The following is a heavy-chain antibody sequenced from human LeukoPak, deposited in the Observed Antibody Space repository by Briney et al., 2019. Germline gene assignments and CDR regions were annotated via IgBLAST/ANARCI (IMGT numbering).Heavy chain of an antibody. V-gene: IGHV3-23*01. CDR2: ISADGQVT. J-gene: IGHJ4*02. D-gene: IGHD3-10*01. CDR3: ARDPYNTILYRLAH. CDR1: GSAFGTYA. Sequence: PGGSLRLSCAGSGSAFGTYAMSWVRQAPGMGLEWVSSISADGQVTYYADSVEGRFTVSRGNSKSTLYLQLNSLRAEDTATYYCARDPYNTILYRLAHWGQGTLVTVSS.